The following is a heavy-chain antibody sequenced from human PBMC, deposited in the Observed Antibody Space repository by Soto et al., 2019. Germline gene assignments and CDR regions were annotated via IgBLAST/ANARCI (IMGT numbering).Heavy chain of an antibody. CDR3: ARIASAGRGWDV. CDR2: IKQDGSEK. D-gene: IGHD6-13*01. Sequence: EVQLVESGGGLVQPGGSLRLSCAASGFTFSSYWMSWVRQAPVKGLEWVGNIKQDGSEKNYVDFVEGRFTIPRDNAENSLYLQMNSLRAEDTAVYYCARIASAGRGWDVWGQGTTVVVSS. CDR1: GFTFSSYW. J-gene: IGHJ6*02. V-gene: IGHV3-7*01.